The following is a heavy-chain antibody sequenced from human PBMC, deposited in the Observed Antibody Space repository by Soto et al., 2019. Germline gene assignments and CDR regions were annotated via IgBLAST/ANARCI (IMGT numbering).Heavy chain of an antibody. D-gene: IGHD1-26*01. V-gene: IGHV4-61*01. CDR2: IYYSGST. Sequence: SETLSLTCTVSGGSVSSGSYYWSWIRQPPGKGLEWIGYIYYSGSTNYNPSLKSRVTISVDTSKNQFSLKLSSVTAADTAVYYCARVRRGVFDYWGQGTLGTVSS. CDR3: ARVRRGVFDY. J-gene: IGHJ4*02. CDR1: GGSVSSGSYY.